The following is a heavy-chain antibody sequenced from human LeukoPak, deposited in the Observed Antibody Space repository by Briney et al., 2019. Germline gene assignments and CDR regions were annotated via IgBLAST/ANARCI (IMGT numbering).Heavy chain of an antibody. D-gene: IGHD1-14*01. Sequence: PGGSLRLSCAASGPTFSSHWMHWVRQAPGKGLVWVSRITNDGSSTTYADSVKGRFTISRDNAKNMLYLQVNSLRAEDTAVYYCATLQGGNPAYWGQGTLVTVSS. CDR1: GPTFSSHW. V-gene: IGHV3-74*01. CDR3: ATLQGGNPAY. J-gene: IGHJ4*02. CDR2: ITNDGSST.